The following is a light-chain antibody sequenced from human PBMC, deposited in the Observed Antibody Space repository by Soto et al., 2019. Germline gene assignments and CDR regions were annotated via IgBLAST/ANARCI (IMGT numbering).Light chain of an antibody. V-gene: IGKV1-5*03. CDR2: KAS. J-gene: IGKJ1*01. CDR1: QSISSY. Sequence: DIQMTQSPSTLSASVGDRVTITCRASQSISSYLAWYQKKPGKAPKLLIYKASSLDSGVPSRFSGSGSGTEFTLTISSLQPDDFANYYCQQYNTYSTFGQGTKVEIK. CDR3: QQYNTYST.